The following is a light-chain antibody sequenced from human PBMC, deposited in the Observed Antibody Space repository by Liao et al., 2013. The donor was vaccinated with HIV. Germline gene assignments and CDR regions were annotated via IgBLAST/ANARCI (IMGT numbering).Light chain of an antibody. CDR1: NVGSKS. CDR3: QVWDSSSAYYV. Sequence: SYELTQPPSVSVAPGKTARITCGENNVGSKSVHWYQQKPGQAPVLVIYYDDDRPSGIPERFSGSNSGNTATLTISRVEGGDEADYYCQVWDSSSAYYVFGTGTKVTVL. V-gene: IGLV3-21*01. CDR2: YDD. J-gene: IGLJ1*01.